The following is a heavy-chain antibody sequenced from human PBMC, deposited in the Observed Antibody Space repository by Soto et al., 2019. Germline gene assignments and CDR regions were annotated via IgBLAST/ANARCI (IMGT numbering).Heavy chain of an antibody. D-gene: IGHD6-19*01. CDR2: INTDGSST. Sequence: PGGSMKISSADSGFTFSGDWMHWVRKFPGKGLVWVSRINTDGSSTSYADSVKGRFTISRDNAKNTLYLQMNSLRAEDTTVYYCAREGVAATGAFDIWGQGTMVTFS. CDR3: AREGVAATGAFDI. V-gene: IGHV3-74*01. J-gene: IGHJ3*02. CDR1: GFTFSGDW.